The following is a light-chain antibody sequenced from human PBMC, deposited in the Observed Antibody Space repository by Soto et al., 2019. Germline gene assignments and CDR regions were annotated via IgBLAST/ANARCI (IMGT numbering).Light chain of an antibody. V-gene: IGKV1-5*03. CDR2: KAS. CDR1: QTISSW. Sequence: DIRRTQSPSTLSGSVGDRVTITCRASQTISSWLAWYQQKPGKAPKLLIYKASTLKSGVPSRFSGSGSGTEFTLTISSLQPDDFATYYCQHYNSYSEAFGQGTKVDIK. CDR3: QHYNSYSEA. J-gene: IGKJ1*01.